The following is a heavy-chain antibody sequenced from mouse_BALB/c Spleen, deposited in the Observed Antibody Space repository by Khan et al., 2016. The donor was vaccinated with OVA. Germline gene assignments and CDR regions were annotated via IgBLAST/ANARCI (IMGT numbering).Heavy chain of an antibody. Sequence: QVQLQQSGPGLVAPSQSLSITCTVSGFSLTGFGINWVRQPPGKGLEWLGMIWGDGSTDYNSALKSRLSISKDNSKSQVFLKMNSLQTEDTARYYCARELRRGGFAYWGQGTLVTVSA. V-gene: IGHV2-6-7*01. CDR1: GFSLTGFG. CDR3: ARELRRGGFAY. CDR2: IWGDGST. D-gene: IGHD1-2*01. J-gene: IGHJ3*01.